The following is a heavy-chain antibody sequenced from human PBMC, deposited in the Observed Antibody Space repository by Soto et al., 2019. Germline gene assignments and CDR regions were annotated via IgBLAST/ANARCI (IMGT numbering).Heavy chain of an antibody. Sequence: QVQVHESGPGQVKPSETLSLICSVSGDSVSDSYWSWIRQPPGKGLEWIGYVYYRGSTNSNPSLRGRVSISVDTSKSQVSLRVTSVTAADTAVYYCARLSFEYNTAYRFDPWGQGTLVTVSS. CDR1: GDSVSDSY. V-gene: IGHV4-59*02. D-gene: IGHD1-20*01. CDR3: ARLSFEYNTAYRFDP. J-gene: IGHJ5*02. CDR2: VYYRGST.